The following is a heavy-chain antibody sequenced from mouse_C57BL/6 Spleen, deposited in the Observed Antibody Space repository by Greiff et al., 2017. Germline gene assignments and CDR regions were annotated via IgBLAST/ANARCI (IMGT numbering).Heavy chain of an antibody. Sequence: EVQLVESGGGLVKPGGSLKLSCAASGFTFSDYGMHWVRQAPEKGLEWVAYISSGSSTIYYADTVKGRFTISRDNAKNTLFLQMASLRTEDTAMFYCARRMVTTGGFAYWGQGTLVTVSA. CDR1: GFTFSDYG. J-gene: IGHJ3*01. CDR2: ISSGSSTI. V-gene: IGHV5-17*01. CDR3: ARRMVTTGGFAY. D-gene: IGHD2-2*01.